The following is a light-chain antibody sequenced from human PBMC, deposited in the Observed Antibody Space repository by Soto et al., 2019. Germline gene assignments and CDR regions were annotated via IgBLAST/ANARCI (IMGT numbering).Light chain of an antibody. Sequence: VFTQSPGTLSLSPGERATLSCRASQSVDNNLAWYQQKPSQAPRLLIYGASTRPTGIPDRFSGSGSGTEFTLTISSLQSEDFAVYYWQQYDTWPLTFGGGTKVEIK. CDR1: QSVDNN. CDR3: QQYDTWPLT. CDR2: GAS. J-gene: IGKJ4*01. V-gene: IGKV3D-15*01.